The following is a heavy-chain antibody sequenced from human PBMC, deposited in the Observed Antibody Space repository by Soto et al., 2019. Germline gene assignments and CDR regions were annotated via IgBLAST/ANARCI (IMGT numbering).Heavy chain of an antibody. V-gene: IGHV4-4*02. CDR1: GASINSANW. Sequence: QVLLEESGPGLVRPSGTLSLTCSVSGASINSANWWGWVRQPPGKGLEWIGEIYHIGSTTYNPSLKSRATISVDKSKNQFSLIVTSVTAADTAVYYCAKRYDFWSGRWYGLGVWGQGTTVTVSS. CDR3: AKRYDFWSGRWYGLGV. CDR2: IYHIGST. J-gene: IGHJ6*02. D-gene: IGHD3-3*01.